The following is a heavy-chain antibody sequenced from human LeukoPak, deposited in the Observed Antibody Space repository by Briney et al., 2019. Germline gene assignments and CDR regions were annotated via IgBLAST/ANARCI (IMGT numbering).Heavy chain of an antibody. CDR3: AKDNSVITFGGVIVN. CDR1: GFSFSHCA. D-gene: IGHD3-16*02. CDR2: ISKSGGST. Sequence: GGSLRLSCVASGFSFSHCAMSWVRQAPGKGLEWVSAISKSGGSTFYADSVKGRFTISRDNSKTTVFLQMNSLRDDDTAVYYCAKDNSVITFGGVIVNWGQGTLVTVSS. J-gene: IGHJ4*02. V-gene: IGHV3-23*01.